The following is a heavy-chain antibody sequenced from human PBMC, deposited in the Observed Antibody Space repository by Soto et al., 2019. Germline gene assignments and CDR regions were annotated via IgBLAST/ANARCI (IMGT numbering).Heavy chain of an antibody. CDR1: GFSLTTTGVG. D-gene: IGHD2-15*01. Sequence: QITLKESGPTLVKPTQTLTLTCTFSGFSLTTTGVGVGWIRQPPGKALEGLAFIYWDDDKRDSPSLKSRLTITKDPPKNQVVLTMSSMDTVDTTTYFCERREVLCSGRTCYSSPFDFWGQGTLVNVPS. CDR3: ERREVLCSGRTCYSSPFDF. V-gene: IGHV2-5*02. CDR2: IYWDDDK. J-gene: IGHJ4*02.